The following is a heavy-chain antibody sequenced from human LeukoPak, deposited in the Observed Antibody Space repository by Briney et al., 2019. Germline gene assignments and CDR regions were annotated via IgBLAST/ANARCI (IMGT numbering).Heavy chain of an antibody. D-gene: IGHD6-13*01. CDR3: ASRYSSSWDDAFDI. V-gene: IGHV1-3*01. CDR1: GYTFTSYA. J-gene: IGHJ3*02. CDR2: INAGNGNT. Sequence: ASVKVSCKASGYTFTSYAMHWARQAPGQRLEWMGWINAGNGNTKYSQKFQGRVTITRDTSASTAYMELSSLRSEDTAVYYCASRYSSSWDDAFDIWGQGTMVTVSS.